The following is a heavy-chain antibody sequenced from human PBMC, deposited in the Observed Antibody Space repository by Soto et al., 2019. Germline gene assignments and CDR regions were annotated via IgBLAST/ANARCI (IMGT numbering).Heavy chain of an antibody. D-gene: IGHD3-10*01. V-gene: IGHV3-30*18. CDR2: ISYDGSNK. CDR1: GFTFSSYG. J-gene: IGHJ3*02. CDR3: AKGVRNVLLWFGELSDAFDI. Sequence: PGGSLRLSCAASGFTFSSYGMHWVRQAPGKGLEWVAVISYDGSNKYYADSVKGRFTISRDNSKNTLYLQMNSLRAEDTAVYYYAKGVRNVLLWFGELSDAFDIWGQGTMVTVSS.